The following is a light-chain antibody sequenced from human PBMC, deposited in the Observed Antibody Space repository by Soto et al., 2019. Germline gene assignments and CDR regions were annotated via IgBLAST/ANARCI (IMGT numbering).Light chain of an antibody. Sequence: QSAPTQPPSASGSPGQSVTFSCTGTSIDVGGYNYVSWYQQYPGKAPKLMIYEVYKRHSGVPDRLSGSKYGNTASLTVSGLQPEDEADYYCSAYAGSSTWVFGGGTKLTVL. CDR1: SIDVGGYNY. CDR2: EVY. J-gene: IGLJ2*01. V-gene: IGLV2-8*01. CDR3: SAYAGSSTWV.